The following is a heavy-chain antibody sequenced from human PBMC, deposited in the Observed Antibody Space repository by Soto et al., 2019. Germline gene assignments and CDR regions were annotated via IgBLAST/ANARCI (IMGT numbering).Heavy chain of an antibody. V-gene: IGHV3-30-3*01. D-gene: IGHD2-15*01. CDR3: SIDRQRWVPRAACAI. CDR1: GFTFSSYA. Sequence: GYLRLSWSASGFTFSSYAMHWCRQSPGKGLEWVAVISYDGSNKYYADSVKGRFTISRDNSKNTLYLQMNSLRAEDTAVYYCSIDRQRWVPRAACAIWGHWTM. CDR2: ISYDGSNK. J-gene: IGHJ3*02.